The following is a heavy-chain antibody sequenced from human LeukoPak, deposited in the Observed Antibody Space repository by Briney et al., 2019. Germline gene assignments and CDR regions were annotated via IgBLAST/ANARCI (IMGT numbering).Heavy chain of an antibody. Sequence: PSETLSLTCAVYGGSFSAYYWSWIRQPPGKGLEWIGEINHTGTTNYNPSLKSRVTISVDTSKNQSSLKLSSVTAADTAVYYCARSRGGIAVAGAFDYWGQGTLVTVSS. CDR2: INHTGTT. CDR3: ARSRGGIAVAGAFDY. CDR1: GGSFSAYY. D-gene: IGHD6-13*01. J-gene: IGHJ4*02. V-gene: IGHV4-34*01.